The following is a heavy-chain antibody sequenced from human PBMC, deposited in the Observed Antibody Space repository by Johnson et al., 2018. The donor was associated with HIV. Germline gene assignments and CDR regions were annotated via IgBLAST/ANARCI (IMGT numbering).Heavy chain of an antibody. CDR3: ARTLGCGTEDAFDI. CDR2: IWCDGHNK. D-gene: IGHD4/OR15-4a*01. CDR1: GFTFSSYG. J-gene: IGHJ3*02. V-gene: IGHV3-33*01. Sequence: QVQLVESGGGVVQPGGSLRLSCAASGFTFSSYGMHWVRQTPGKGRQWVAVIWCDGHNKYYAASVKVRFTISRDNSKTTLYLQMNSLRAEDTAVDYCARTLGCGTEDAFDIWGKGTMVTVSS.